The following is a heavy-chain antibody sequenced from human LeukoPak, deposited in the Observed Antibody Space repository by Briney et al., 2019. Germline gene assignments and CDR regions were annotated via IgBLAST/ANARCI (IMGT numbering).Heavy chain of an antibody. CDR2: IIPIFGTA. CDR1: GGTFSSYA. J-gene: IGHJ4*02. CDR3: ASQKGVVGVDY. Sequence: ASVKVSCKASGGTFSSYATSWVRQAPGQGLEWMGRIIPIFGTANYAQKFQGRVTITTDESTSTAYMELSSLRSEDTAVYYCASQKGVVGVDYWGQGTLVTVSS. D-gene: IGHD1-26*01. V-gene: IGHV1-69*05.